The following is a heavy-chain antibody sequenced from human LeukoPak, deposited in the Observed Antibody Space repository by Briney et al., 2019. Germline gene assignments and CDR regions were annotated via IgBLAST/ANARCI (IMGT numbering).Heavy chain of an antibody. CDR3: AKNPIAGTPEYFQH. CDR1: GFTFSSYA. D-gene: IGHD6-13*01. J-gene: IGHJ1*01. V-gene: IGHV3-7*01. Sequence: GGSLRLSCAASGFTFSSYAMHWVRQAPGKGLEWVANIKQDGSEKYYVDSVKGRFTISRDNAKNSLYLQMNSLRAEDTAVYYCAKNPIAGTPEYFQHWGQGTLVTVSS. CDR2: IKQDGSEK.